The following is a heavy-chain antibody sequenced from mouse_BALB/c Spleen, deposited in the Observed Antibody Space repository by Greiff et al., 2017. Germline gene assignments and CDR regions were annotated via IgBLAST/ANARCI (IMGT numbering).Heavy chain of an antibody. CDR1: GFTFNTYA. CDR3: VRHADVGLLSYWYFDV. Sequence: EVKLMESGGGLVQPKGSLKLSCAASGFTFNTYAMNWVRQAPGKGLEWVARIRSKSNNYATYYADSVKDRFTISRDDSQSMLYLQMNNLKTEDTAMYYCVRHADVGLLSYWYFDVWGAGTTVTVSS. J-gene: IGHJ1*01. V-gene: IGHV10-1*02. CDR2: IRSKSNNYAT. D-gene: IGHD2-3*01.